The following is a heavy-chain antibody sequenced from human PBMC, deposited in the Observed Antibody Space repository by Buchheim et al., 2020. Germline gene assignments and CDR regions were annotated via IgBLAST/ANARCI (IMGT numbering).Heavy chain of an antibody. J-gene: IGHJ4*02. CDR3: ARDKVGITVSHYDN. V-gene: IGHV4-39*07. D-gene: IGHD1-26*01. CDR1: GASISSTCYY. CDR2: IYYSGST. Sequence: QLQLQESGPGLVKPSETLSLTCTVSGASISSTCYYWGWIRQPPGKGLEWIGSIYYSGSTYYNPSLKSRVMISIDMSKKHFALEVRSVTAADTAVYYCARDKVGITVSHYDNWGQGTL.